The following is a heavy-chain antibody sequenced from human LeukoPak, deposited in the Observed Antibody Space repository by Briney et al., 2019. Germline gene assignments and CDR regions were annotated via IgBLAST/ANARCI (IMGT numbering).Heavy chain of an antibody. CDR3: AKCGNSGCHLIDY. D-gene: IGHD5-12*01. CDR1: GYTFSTNA. Sequence: GGSLRLSCAASGYTFSTNAMSWVRQAPGKGLEWVSAISGRTGSTYYSDSVKGRFTISRDNSKSTLYLQMDSLRAEDTAVYYCAKCGNSGCHLIDYWGQGTLVTVSS. J-gene: IGHJ4*02. V-gene: IGHV3-23*01. CDR2: ISGRTGST.